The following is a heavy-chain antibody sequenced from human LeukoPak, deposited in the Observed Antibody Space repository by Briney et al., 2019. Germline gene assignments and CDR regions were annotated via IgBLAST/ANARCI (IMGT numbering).Heavy chain of an antibody. V-gene: IGHV3-74*01. D-gene: IGHD3-10*02. CDR2: INRDASSI. Sequence: GGSLRLSCAASGFTFSTYWMHWVRQAPGKGLVWVSRINRDASSIAYADSVQGRFTISRDNAKNTLYLQMNSLRAEDTAVYYCAELGITMIGGVWGKGTTVTISS. CDR3: AELGITMIGGV. J-gene: IGHJ6*04. CDR1: GFTFSTYW.